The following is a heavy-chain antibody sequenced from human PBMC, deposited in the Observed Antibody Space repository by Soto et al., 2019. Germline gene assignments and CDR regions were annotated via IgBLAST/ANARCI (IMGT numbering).Heavy chain of an antibody. D-gene: IGHD4-4*01. Sequence: PSETLSLTCTVSGGSISSGGYSWSWIRQHPGKGLEWIGYIYYSGSTYYNPSLKSRVTISVDTSKNQFSLKLTSVTAADTAVYYCARVQDSRGQGTLDPVSS. V-gene: IGHV4-31*03. J-gene: IGHJ4*02. CDR1: GGSISSGGYS. CDR3: ARVQDS. CDR2: IYYSGST.